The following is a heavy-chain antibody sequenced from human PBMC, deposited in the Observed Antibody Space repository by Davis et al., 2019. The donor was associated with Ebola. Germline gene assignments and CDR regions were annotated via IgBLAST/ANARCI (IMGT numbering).Heavy chain of an antibody. D-gene: IGHD4-17*01. CDR3: ARAYAYGMDV. Sequence: GESLKISCAASGFAFSNYAMSWVRQAPGKGLEWVSAMSGSAGGTYYADSVKGRFTISRDNSKNMLYLQMNSLRAEDTAVYYCARAYAYGMDVWGKGTTVTVSS. J-gene: IGHJ6*04. CDR1: GFAFSNYA. V-gene: IGHV3-23*01. CDR2: MSGSAGGT.